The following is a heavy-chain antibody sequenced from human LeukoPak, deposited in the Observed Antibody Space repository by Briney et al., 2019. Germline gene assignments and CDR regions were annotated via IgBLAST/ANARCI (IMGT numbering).Heavy chain of an antibody. CDR1: GFTFSTYA. V-gene: IGHV3-23*01. CDR2: ITGSGGSA. J-gene: IGHJ3*02. Sequence: GGSLRLSCAASGFTFSTYAMSWVRQAPGKGLEWASAITGSGGSAYYADSVKGRFTISRDNSKNTLNLQMNSLRAEDTAVYYCAKGSAAAGTIYTFDIWGQGTMVTVSS. CDR3: AKGSAAAGTIYTFDI. D-gene: IGHD6-13*01.